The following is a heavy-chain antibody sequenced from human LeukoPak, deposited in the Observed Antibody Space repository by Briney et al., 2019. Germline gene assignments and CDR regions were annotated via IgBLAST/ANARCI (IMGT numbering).Heavy chain of an antibody. V-gene: IGHV1-8*02. D-gene: IGHD3-16*01. Sequence: GASVKVSCKASGYTFTGYFMHWVRQATGQGLEWMGWMNPNSGNTGYAQKFQGRVTMTRNTSISTAYMELSSLRSEDTAVYYCARGRSGGWNYFDYWGQGTLVTVSS. J-gene: IGHJ4*02. CDR3: ARGRSGGWNYFDY. CDR1: GYTFTGYF. CDR2: MNPNSGNT.